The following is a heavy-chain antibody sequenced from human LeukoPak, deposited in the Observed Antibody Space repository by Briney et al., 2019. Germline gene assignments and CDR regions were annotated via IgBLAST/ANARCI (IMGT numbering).Heavy chain of an antibody. J-gene: IGHJ4*02. D-gene: IGHD1-14*01. CDR1: GFPFNSFW. Sequence: PGGSLRLSCAASGFPFNSFWMHWVSQAPGKGLVWVSDMNEYSTTIRYADSVKGRFTISRDNAKSILYLQMNNLRAEDTAMYFCARGGVNPVDHWGQGTLVTVSS. CDR2: MNEYSTTI. CDR3: ARGGVNPVDH. V-gene: IGHV3-74*01.